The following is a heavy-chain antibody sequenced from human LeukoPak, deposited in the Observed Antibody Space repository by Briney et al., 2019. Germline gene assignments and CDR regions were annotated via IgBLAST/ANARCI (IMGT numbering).Heavy chain of an antibody. CDR2: INPNSGGT. J-gene: IGHJ4*02. Sequence: ASVKVSCKASGYTFTGYYMHWVRQAPGQGLEWMGWINPNSGGTNYAQKFQGRVTMTRDTSISTAYMELCRLRSDDTAVYYCARVAAVAGHFDYWGQGTLVTVSS. CDR3: ARVAAVAGHFDY. CDR1: GYTFTGYY. D-gene: IGHD6-19*01. V-gene: IGHV1-2*02.